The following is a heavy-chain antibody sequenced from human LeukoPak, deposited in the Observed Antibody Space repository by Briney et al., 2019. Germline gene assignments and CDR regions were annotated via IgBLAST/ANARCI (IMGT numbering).Heavy chain of an antibody. V-gene: IGHV3-48*02. J-gene: IGHJ4*02. D-gene: IGHD5-24*01. CDR3: ARGQFRVDC. CDR1: GFSFSGYG. Sequence: GGSLRLSCAASGFSFSGYGMNWVRQAPGKVLEWISYIGPTTTIYYADSVKGRFAISRDNAKNSLYLQMNSLRDGDTAVYYCARGQFRVDCWGQGTLVTVSS. CDR2: IGPTTTI.